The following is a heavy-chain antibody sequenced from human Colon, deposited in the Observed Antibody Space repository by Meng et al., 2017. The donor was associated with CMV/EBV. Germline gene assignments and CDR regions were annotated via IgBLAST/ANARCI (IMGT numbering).Heavy chain of an antibody. D-gene: IGHD3-3*01. J-gene: IGHJ4*02. CDR3: TARITIFGVVIDY. CDR2: IKSKTDGGTT. Sequence: SGFTFSNAWMRWVRQAPGKGLEWVGRIKSKTDGGTTDYAAPVKGRFTISRDDSKNTLYLQMNSLKTEDTAVYYCTARITIFGVVIDYWGQGTLVTVSS. V-gene: IGHV3-15*01. CDR1: GFTFSNAW.